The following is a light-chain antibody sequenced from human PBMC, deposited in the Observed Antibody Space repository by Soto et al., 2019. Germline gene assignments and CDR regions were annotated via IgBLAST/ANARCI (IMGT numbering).Light chain of an antibody. V-gene: IGKV3-15*01. CDR2: DAS. J-gene: IGKJ1*01. CDR1: QSLRSS. Sequence: ETMMTQSPDTLSVSLGERATLSCRASQSLRSSLAWYQQKPGQAPRLLIYDASTRATGIPARFSGSGSGTDFILTISGLQSEDFAVYYCQQYHNWPQTFGQGTKVEIK. CDR3: QQYHNWPQT.